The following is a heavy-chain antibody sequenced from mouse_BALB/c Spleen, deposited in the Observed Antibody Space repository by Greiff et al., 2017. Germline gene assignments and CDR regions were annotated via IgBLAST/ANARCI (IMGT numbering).Heavy chain of an antibody. Sequence: EVQGVESGGDLVKPGGSLKLSCAASGFTFSSYGMSWVRQTPDKRLEWVATISSGGSYTYYPDSVKGRFTISRDNAKNTLYLQMSSLKSEDTAMYYCARLWLEAMDYWGQGTSVTVSS. CDR3: ARLWLEAMDY. J-gene: IGHJ4*01. CDR1: GFTFSSYG. V-gene: IGHV5-6*01. D-gene: IGHD2-2*01. CDR2: ISSGGSYT.